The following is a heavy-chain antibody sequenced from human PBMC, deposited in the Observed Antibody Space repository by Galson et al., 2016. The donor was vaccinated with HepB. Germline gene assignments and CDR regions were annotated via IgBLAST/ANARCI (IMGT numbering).Heavy chain of an antibody. D-gene: IGHD1-1*01. CDR3: ARIGCDSTNCLYTRRWFFDL. CDR1: GFSFSDYV. CDR2: VSYDGNVK. J-gene: IGHJ2*01. V-gene: IGHV3-30*03. Sequence: SLRLSCAVSGFSFSDYVVHWLRQAPGKGLEWLAVVSYDGNVKSYADSVKGRFTISRDNSGNTLDLQMNSLRPDDSGRYVCARIGCDSTNCLYTRRWFFDLWGRGTLVLVSS.